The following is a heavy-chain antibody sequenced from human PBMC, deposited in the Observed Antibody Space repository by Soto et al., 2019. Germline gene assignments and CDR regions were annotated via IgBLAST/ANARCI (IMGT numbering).Heavy chain of an antibody. CDR1: CGSISSYY. J-gene: IGHJ4*02. V-gene: IGHV4-59*01. CDR3: ARAVVTVSPYFDY. D-gene: IGHD4-4*01. CDR2: IYYSGST. Sequence: SETLSLTCTVSCGSISSYYWSWIRQPPGKGLEWIGYIYYSGSTNYNPSLKSRVTISVDTSKNQFSLNLSSVTAADTAVYYCARAVVTVSPYFDYWGQGTLVTVSS.